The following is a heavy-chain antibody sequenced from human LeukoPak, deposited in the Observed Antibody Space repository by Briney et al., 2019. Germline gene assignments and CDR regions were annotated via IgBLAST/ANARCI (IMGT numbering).Heavy chain of an antibody. V-gene: IGHV3-30*18. CDR2: ISYDENNK. Sequence: GGSLRLSCAASGFIFSSYGMHWVRQAPGKGLEWVAVISYDENNKYYADSVKGRFTISRDNSENTVYLQMNSLRAEDTAVYYCAKGLAAAGQRGYFDYWGQGTLVTVSS. J-gene: IGHJ4*02. CDR1: GFIFSSYG. D-gene: IGHD6-13*01. CDR3: AKGLAAAGQRGYFDY.